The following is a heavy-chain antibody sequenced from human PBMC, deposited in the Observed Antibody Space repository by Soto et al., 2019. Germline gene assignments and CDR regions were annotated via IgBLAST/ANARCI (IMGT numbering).Heavy chain of an antibody. CDR2: NYYSGIT. J-gene: IGHJ6*02. Sequence: SETLSLTCTVSGGSISSSSYYWTWIRQHPGKGLEWIGYNYYSGITYYNPSLKSRVTISLDTSKNQFSLKLSSVTAADTAVYYCARGSSIAGLYYGMDVWGQGTTVTVSS. CDR3: ARGSSIAGLYYGMDV. V-gene: IGHV4-31*03. D-gene: IGHD6-6*01. CDR1: GGSISSSSYY.